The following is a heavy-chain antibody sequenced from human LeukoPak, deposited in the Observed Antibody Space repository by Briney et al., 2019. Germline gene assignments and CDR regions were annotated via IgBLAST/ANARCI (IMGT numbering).Heavy chain of an antibody. J-gene: IGHJ6*02. CDR3: AKGTWDIVLMVYAGYGMDV. V-gene: IGHV3-23*01. CDR2: ISGSGGST. D-gene: IGHD2-8*01. Sequence: GGSLRLSCAASGFTFSSYAMSWVRQAPGKGLEWVSAISGSGGSTYYADSVKGRFTISRDNSKNTLYLQTNSLRAEDTAVYYCAKGTWDIVLMVYAGYGMDVWGQGTTVTVSS. CDR1: GFTFSSYA.